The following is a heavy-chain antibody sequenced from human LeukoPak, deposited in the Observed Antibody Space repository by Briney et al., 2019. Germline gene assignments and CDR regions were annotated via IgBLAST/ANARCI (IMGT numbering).Heavy chain of an antibody. Sequence: GGSLRLSCAASGFTVSSNYMSWVRQAPGKGLEWVSVIYSGGSPYYADSVKGRFTISRDNSKNTLYLQMNSLRAEDTAVYYCARERWDYYDSSGYYNDWGQGTLVTVSS. CDR3: ARERWDYYDSSGYYND. V-gene: IGHV3-53*01. D-gene: IGHD3-22*01. CDR1: GFTVSSNY. CDR2: IYSGGSP. J-gene: IGHJ4*02.